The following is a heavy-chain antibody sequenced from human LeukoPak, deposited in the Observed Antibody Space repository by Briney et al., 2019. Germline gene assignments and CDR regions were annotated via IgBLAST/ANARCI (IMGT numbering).Heavy chain of an antibody. V-gene: IGHV3-23*01. CDR1: GFTFSSYA. CDR3: AKDLRYSSGCFEH. CDR2: ISGSGGST. J-gene: IGHJ1*01. Sequence: GGSLRLSCAASGFTFSSYAMSWVRQAPGKGLEWVSAISGSGGSTYYADSVKGRFTISRDNSKNTLYLQMKSLRAEDTAVYYCAKDLRYSSGCFEHWGQGTLVTVPS. D-gene: IGHD6-19*01.